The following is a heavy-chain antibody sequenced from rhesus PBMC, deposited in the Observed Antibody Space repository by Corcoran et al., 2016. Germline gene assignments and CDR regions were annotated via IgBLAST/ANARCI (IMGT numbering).Heavy chain of an antibody. CDR1: GYSFTGSW. V-gene: IGHV5-43*01. Sequence: EVQLVQSGAEVKRPGESLRISCQTSGYSFTGSWISWVRQMPVKGLEWMGSIYPGESHNRHNPAFQGHVTISADKSISTTYLQWSSLKASDTATYYCAKCPGLQYLDWFFDYWGQGVLVTVSS. CDR3: AKCPGLQYLDWFFDY. J-gene: IGHJ4*01. D-gene: IGHD3-3*01. CDR2: IYPGESHN.